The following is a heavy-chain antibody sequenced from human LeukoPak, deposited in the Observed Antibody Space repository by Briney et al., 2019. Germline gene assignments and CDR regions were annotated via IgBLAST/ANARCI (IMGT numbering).Heavy chain of an antibody. D-gene: IGHD3-22*01. CDR2: ISSSSSYI. CDR3: ASFYDSSGYYYVADYYFMDV. J-gene: IGHJ6*03. CDR1: GFTFSSYS. Sequence: GGSLRLSCAASGFTFSSYSMNWVRQAPGKGLEWVSSISSSSSYIYYADSVKGRFTISRDNAKNSLYLQMNSLRAEDTAVYYCASFYDSSGYYYVADYYFMDVWGKGTTVTVSS. V-gene: IGHV3-21*01.